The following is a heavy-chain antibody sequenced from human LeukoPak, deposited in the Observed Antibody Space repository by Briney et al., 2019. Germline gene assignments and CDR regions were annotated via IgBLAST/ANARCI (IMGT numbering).Heavy chain of an antibody. CDR3: ARGAPYSSGWADAIDM. CDR2: ISSSSSYM. CDR1: GFSSSTYC. J-gene: IGHJ3*02. V-gene: IGHV3-21*01. Sequence: GGSLRLSCAASGFSSSTYCRNWVRQAPGKGLEWVSSISSSSSYMYYADSVKGRFTVSRKYAKHLLYLQMNSLRAEDTAVSYCARGAPYSSGWADAIDMWSQGTIVTVSS. D-gene: IGHD6-19*01.